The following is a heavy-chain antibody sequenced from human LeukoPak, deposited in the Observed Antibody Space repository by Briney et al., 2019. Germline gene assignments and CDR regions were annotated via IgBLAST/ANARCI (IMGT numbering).Heavy chain of an antibody. CDR3: AKDEWELRGGYFDY. J-gene: IGHJ4*02. CDR2: ISHTDETT. V-gene: IGHV3-23*01. Sequence: PGGSLRLSCRTSGFLFHVYAMTWVRQAPRKGLEWISTISHTDETTYYADSVKGRFTISRDNSKNTVYLQMNSLRVEDTAVYYCAKDEWELRGGYFDYWGQGTLVTVSS. D-gene: IGHD1-26*01. CDR1: GFLFHVYA.